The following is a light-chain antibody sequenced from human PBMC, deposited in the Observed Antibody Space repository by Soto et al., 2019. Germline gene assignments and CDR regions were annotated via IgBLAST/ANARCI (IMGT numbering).Light chain of an antibody. CDR2: SNN. Sequence: QPVLTQPPSASGTPGQRVTISCSGSSSNIGSNTVNCYQQLPGTAPKLLIYSNNQRPSGVPDRFSGSKSGTSASLAISGLPSEDEADYYCAAWDDSLNGHVVFGGGTQLTVL. V-gene: IGLV1-44*01. J-gene: IGLJ2*01. CDR1: SSNIGSNT. CDR3: AAWDDSLNGHVV.